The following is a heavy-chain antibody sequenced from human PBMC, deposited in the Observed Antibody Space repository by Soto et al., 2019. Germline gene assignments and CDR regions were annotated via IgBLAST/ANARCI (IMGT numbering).Heavy chain of an antibody. CDR1: GGSFSGYY. CDR2: INHSGST. D-gene: IGHD6-13*01. CDR3: ARRAAAAGTPFDY. J-gene: IGHJ4*02. V-gene: IGHV4-34*01. Sequence: SETLSLTCAVFGGSFSGYYWSWIRQPPGKGLEWMGEINHSGSTNYNPSLKSRVIISVDTSKNQFSLKLTSVTAADTAVYYCARRAAAAGTPFDYWGQGTLVTVSS.